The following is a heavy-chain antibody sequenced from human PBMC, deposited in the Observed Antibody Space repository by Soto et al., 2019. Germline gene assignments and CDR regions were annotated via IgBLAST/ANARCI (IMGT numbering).Heavy chain of an antibody. J-gene: IGHJ6*03. V-gene: IGHV3-72*01. CDR2: TRNKANSYTT. CDR3: AREPRIVVVPAAILGYYYYYYMDV. D-gene: IGHD2-2*01. Sequence: GGSLRLSCAASGFTFSGHYMDWVRQAPGKGLEWVGRTRNKANSYTTEYAASVKGRFTISRDDSKNSLYLQMNSLKTEDTAVYYCAREPRIVVVPAAILGYYYYYYMDVWGKGTTVTVSS. CDR1: GFTFSGHY.